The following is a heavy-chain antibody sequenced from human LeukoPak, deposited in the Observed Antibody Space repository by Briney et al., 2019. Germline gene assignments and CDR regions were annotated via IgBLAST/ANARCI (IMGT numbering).Heavy chain of an antibody. CDR3: AMSSGEQWRPFDY. V-gene: IGHV3-64*01. J-gene: IGHJ4*02. Sequence: GGSLRLSCAASGFTFSSYAMHWVRQAPGKDRKYFSAISSNGGSTYYANSVKGRFTISRDNSKNTLYLQMGSLRAEDMAVYYCAMSSGEQWRPFDYWGQGTLVTVSS. D-gene: IGHD6-19*01. CDR2: ISSNGGST. CDR1: GFTFSSYA.